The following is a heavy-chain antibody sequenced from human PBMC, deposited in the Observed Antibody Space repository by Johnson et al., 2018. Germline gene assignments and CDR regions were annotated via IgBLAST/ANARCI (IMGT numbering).Heavy chain of an antibody. CDR2: INPSGGST. CDR3: SRMYYYDSSGYSTPDAFDI. Sequence: VQLVESGAEVKKPGASVKVSCKASGYTFTSYYMHWVRQAPGQGLEWMGIINPSGGSTSYAQKFQGRVTMTRDTSTRTVYMELSSLRSEDTAVYYCSRMYYYDSSGYSTPDAFDIWGQGTMVTVSS. V-gene: IGHV1-46*01. CDR1: GYTFTSYY. D-gene: IGHD3-22*01. J-gene: IGHJ3*02.